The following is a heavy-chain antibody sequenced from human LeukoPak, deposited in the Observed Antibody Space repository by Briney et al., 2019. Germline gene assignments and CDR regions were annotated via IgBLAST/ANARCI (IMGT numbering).Heavy chain of an antibody. CDR3: ATPRKDSWTGYLGDY. D-gene: IGHD3/OR15-3a*01. V-gene: IGHV3-21*01. CDR2: ISSSSSYI. J-gene: IGHJ4*02. CDR1: GFTFSSYS. Sequence: MSGGSLRLSCAASGFTFSSYSMNWVRQAPGKGLEWVSSISSSSSYIYYADSVKGRFTISRDNSENTLYLQINSLRPEDTAMYYCATPRKDSWTGYLGDYWGLGTLLTVSS.